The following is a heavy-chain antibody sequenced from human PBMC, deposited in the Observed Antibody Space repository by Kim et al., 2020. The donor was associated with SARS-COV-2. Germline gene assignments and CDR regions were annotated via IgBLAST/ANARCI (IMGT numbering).Heavy chain of an antibody. J-gene: IGHJ4*02. CDR3: ARGNYDSSGPTNFDY. V-gene: IGHV4-31*01. D-gene: IGHD3-22*01. Sequence: PALKSLITISVFTSKNQFSLNLSSVTAADTAVYYCARGNYDSSGPTNFDYWGQGTLVTVSS.